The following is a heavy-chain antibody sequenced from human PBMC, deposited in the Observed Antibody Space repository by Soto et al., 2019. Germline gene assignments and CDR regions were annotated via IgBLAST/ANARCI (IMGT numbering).Heavy chain of an antibody. D-gene: IGHD6-19*01. J-gene: IGHJ4*02. V-gene: IGHV4-4*07. Sequence: SETLSLTCSVSGDSISSYYWSWIRQSAGKGLEWIGRIYISGDTNYNPSLKSRVTMSLDTSKNQLSLKLSSATAADTAVYYCAREYTETVDGPTPYYFDYWGQGTPLTVSS. CDR3: AREYTETVDGPTPYYFDY. CDR2: IYISGDT. CDR1: GDSISSYY.